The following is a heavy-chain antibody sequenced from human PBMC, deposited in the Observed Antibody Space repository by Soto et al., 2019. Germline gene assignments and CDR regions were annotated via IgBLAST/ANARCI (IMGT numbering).Heavy chain of an antibody. Sequence: ASVKVSCKASGYTFTGYYMHWVRQAPGQGLEWMGWINPNSGGTNYAQKFQGRVTMTRDTSISTAYMELSRLRSDDTAVYYCARALLRTLRYFDWPYYYGMDVWGQGTTVTV. D-gene: IGHD3-9*01. CDR1: GYTFTGYY. CDR2: INPNSGGT. J-gene: IGHJ6*02. CDR3: ARALLRTLRYFDWPYYYGMDV. V-gene: IGHV1-2*02.